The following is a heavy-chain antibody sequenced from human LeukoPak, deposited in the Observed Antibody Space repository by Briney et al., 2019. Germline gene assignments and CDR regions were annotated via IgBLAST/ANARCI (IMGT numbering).Heavy chain of an antibody. J-gene: IGHJ4*02. CDR3: ATGSIVVATFDY. CDR2: IYYSGGT. CDR1: GGSISDYY. D-gene: IGHD1-26*01. V-gene: IGHV4-59*01. Sequence: PSETLSLTCTVSGGSISDYYWSWIRQPPGKGLEWIGYIYYSGGTKYNPYLKSGVTISVDTSKNQFSLKRSSVTAADTAVYYCATGSIVVATFDYWGQGTLVTVSS.